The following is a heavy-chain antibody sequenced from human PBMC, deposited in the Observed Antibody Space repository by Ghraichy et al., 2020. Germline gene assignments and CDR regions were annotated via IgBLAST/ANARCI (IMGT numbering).Heavy chain of an antibody. D-gene: IGHD3-10*01. J-gene: IGHJ5*02. CDR3: ARVNTLVRGGRGWFDP. Sequence: HTCRVSGGSISTTRNEWAWIRQPPGKGLEWIGNVYFRGSTYYNPSLLSRVTISVDTSKDQFSLRLDSVTAADTALYYCARVNTLVRGGRGWFDPWGQGTLVIVSS. CDR1: GGSISTTRNE. CDR2: VYFRGST. V-gene: IGHV4-39*07.